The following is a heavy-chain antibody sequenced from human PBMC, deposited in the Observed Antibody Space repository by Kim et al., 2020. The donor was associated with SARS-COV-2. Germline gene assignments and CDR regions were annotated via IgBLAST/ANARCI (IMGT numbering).Heavy chain of an antibody. CDR3: ARLGRYSTPPFHYYYYGMDV. D-gene: IGHD6-13*01. CDR2: IYPGDSDT. V-gene: IGHV5-51*01. CDR1: GYSFTSYW. Sequence: GESLKISCKGSGYSFTSYWIGWVRQMPGKGLEWMGIIYPGDSDTRYSPSFQGQVTISADKSISTAYLQWSSLKASDTAMYYCARLGRYSTPPFHYYYYGMDVWGQGTTVTVSS. J-gene: IGHJ6*02.